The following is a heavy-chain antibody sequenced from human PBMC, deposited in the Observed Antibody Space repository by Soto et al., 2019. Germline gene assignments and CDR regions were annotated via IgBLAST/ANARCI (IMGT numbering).Heavy chain of an antibody. Sequence: ASVKVSCKASGGTFSRYAISWVRQAPGQGLEWMGGIIPIFGTANYAQKFQGRVTITADESTSTAYMELSSLRSEDTAVYYCAREAEYSGYPSPCFDYWGQGTLVTVSS. CDR1: GGTFSRYA. D-gene: IGHD5-12*01. V-gene: IGHV1-69*13. CDR2: IIPIFGTA. CDR3: AREAEYSGYPSPCFDY. J-gene: IGHJ4*02.